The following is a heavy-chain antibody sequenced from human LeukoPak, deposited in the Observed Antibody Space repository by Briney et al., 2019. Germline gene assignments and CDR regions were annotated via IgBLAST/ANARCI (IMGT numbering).Heavy chain of an antibody. J-gene: IGHJ4*02. CDR2: FDPEDGET. CDR1: GYTLTELS. V-gene: IGHV1-24*01. Sequence: ASVKVSCKVSGYTLTELSMHWVRQAPGTGLEWMGGFDPEDGETIYAQKFQGRVTMTEDTSTDTAYMELSSLRSEDTAVYYCATGVRYFDWFTPDYWGQGTLVTVSS. CDR3: ATGVRYFDWFTPDY. D-gene: IGHD3-9*01.